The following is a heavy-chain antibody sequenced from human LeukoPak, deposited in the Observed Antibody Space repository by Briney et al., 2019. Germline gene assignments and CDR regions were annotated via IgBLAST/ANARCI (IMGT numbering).Heavy chain of an antibody. J-gene: IGHJ5*02. Sequence: SETLSLTCTVSGDSISNGAYYWTWIRQLPGKGLEWIGYIYYTGSTYYNPSLKSRVTISVDTSKNQFSLNLSSVTAADTAVYSCARETYSSSFFDPWGQGTLVTVSS. CDR2: IYYTGST. CDR3: ARETYSSSFFDP. V-gene: IGHV4-31*03. D-gene: IGHD6-13*01. CDR1: GDSISNGAYY.